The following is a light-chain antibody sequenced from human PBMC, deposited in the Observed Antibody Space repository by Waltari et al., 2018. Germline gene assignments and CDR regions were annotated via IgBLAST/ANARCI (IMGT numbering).Light chain of an antibody. CDR1: QSVGSN. CDR2: GVS. Sequence: EIVITQSPVTLSLSPGERATLSCRASQSVGSNLAWYQQKPGQAPRLLIYGVSIRVTGIPARFSGTGSGTEFTLTISSLQSEDFAVYYCQQYNNWPPYTFGQGTRLEI. V-gene: IGKV3-15*01. CDR3: QQYNNWPPYT. J-gene: IGKJ2*01.